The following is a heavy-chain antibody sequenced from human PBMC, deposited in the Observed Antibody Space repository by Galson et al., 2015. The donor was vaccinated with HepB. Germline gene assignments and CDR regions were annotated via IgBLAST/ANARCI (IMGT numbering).Heavy chain of an antibody. CDR2: ISSSSSTI. CDR3: AGAHYYGSGSPGY. J-gene: IGHJ4*02. V-gene: IGHV3-48*01. CDR1: GFTFSSYS. D-gene: IGHD3-10*01. Sequence: SLRLSCAASGFTFSSYSMNWVRQAPGKGLEWVSYISSSSSTIYYADSVKGRFTISRDNAKNSLYLQMNSLRAEDTAVYYCAGAHYYGSGSPGYWGQGTLVTVSS.